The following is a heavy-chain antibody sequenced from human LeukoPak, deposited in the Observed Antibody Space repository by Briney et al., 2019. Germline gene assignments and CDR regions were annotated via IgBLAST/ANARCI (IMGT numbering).Heavy chain of an antibody. D-gene: IGHD6-19*01. CDR3: ARGRYSSGWYYFDY. CDR1: GFTFSSYA. V-gene: IGHV3-48*03. CDR2: ISSSGSTI. J-gene: IGHJ4*02. Sequence: GGSLRLSCAASGFTFSSYAMSWVRQAPGKGLEWVSYISSSGSTIYYADSVKGRFTISRDNAKNSLYLQMNSLRAEDTAVYYCARGRYSSGWYYFDYWGQGTLVTVSS.